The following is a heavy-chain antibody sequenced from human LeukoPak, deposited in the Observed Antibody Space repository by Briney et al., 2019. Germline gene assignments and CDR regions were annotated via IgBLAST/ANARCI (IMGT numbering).Heavy chain of an antibody. Sequence: GGSLRLSCAASGFTVSSNYMSWVRQAPGKGLEWVSVIYSGGSTYYADSVKGRFTISRDNSKNTLYLQMNSLRAEDTAVYYCARSPYSSGWYPYWGQGTLVTVSS. CDR3: ARSPYSSGWYPY. V-gene: IGHV3-53*01. CDR1: GFTVSSNY. J-gene: IGHJ4*02. CDR2: IYSGGST. D-gene: IGHD6-19*01.